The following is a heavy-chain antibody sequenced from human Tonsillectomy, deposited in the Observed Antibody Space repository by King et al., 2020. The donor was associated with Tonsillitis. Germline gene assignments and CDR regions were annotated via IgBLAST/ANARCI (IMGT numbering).Heavy chain of an antibody. J-gene: IGHJ6*03. CDR1: GLTFNNAW. D-gene: IGHD4-23*01. CDR3: TTVTTGGNPFYYYYYMDV. CDR2: IKSKIDGGTT. V-gene: IGHV3-15*01. Sequence: EVQLVESGGDLVKPGGSLRLSCAASGLTFNNAWMSWVRQAPGKGLEWVGRIKSKIDGGTTDYAAPVKGRFTISRDDSKNTLYMQMDSLKTEDTAVYYCTTVTTGGNPFYYYYYMDVWGKGTTVTVSS.